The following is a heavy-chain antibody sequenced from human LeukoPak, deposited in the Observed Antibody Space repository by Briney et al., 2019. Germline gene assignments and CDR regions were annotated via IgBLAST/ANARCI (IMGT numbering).Heavy chain of an antibody. D-gene: IGHD6-19*01. CDR3: VKAGIAVAGAFDY. CDR1: GFTFSSYA. CDR2: ISSNGGST. V-gene: IGHV3-64D*06. Sequence: PGGSLRLSCSASGFTFSSYAMHWVRQAPGKGLEYVSAISSNGGSTYYADSVKGRFTISRDNSKNTLYLQMSSLRAEDTAVYYCVKAGIAVAGAFDYWGQGTLVTVSS. J-gene: IGHJ4*02.